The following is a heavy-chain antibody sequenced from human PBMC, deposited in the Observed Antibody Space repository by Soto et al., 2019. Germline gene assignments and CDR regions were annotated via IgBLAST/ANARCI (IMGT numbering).Heavy chain of an antibody. CDR3: AKDHRDLEGYDSRGYYY. D-gene: IGHD3-22*01. V-gene: IGHV3-23*01. Sequence: EVQLLESGGGLVQPGGSLRLSCAASGFTFSSYAMSWVRQAPGKGLEWVSAISGSGGSTYYADAVKGRFTISRDNSKNTLDRQMNSLRAEDTAVYYCAKDHRDLEGYDSRGYYYWGQGTLVTVSS. J-gene: IGHJ4*02. CDR1: GFTFSSYA. CDR2: ISGSGGST.